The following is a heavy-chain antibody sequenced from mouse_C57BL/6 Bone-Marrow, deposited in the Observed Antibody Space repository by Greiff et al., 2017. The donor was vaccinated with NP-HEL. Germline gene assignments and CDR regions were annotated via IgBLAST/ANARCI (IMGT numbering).Heavy chain of an antibody. D-gene: IGHD1-1*01. CDR2: ISNGGGST. CDR3: ARHRLLPWYFDV. CDR1: GFTFSDYY. Sequence: EVQGVESGGGLVQPGGSLKLSCAASGFTFSDYYMYWVRQTPEKRLEWVAYISNGGGSTYYPDTVKGRFTISRDNAKNTLYLQMSRLKSEDTAMYYCARHRLLPWYFDVWGTGTTVTVSS. J-gene: IGHJ1*03. V-gene: IGHV5-12*01.